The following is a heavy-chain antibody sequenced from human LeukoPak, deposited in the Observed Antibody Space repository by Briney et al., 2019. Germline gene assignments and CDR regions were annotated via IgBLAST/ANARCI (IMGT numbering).Heavy chain of an antibody. D-gene: IGHD2-15*01. CDR3: ARAFRPIGCSGGSCYSYYYYYMDV. CDR2: IYYSGST. J-gene: IGHJ6*03. CDR1: GGSISSYY. V-gene: IGHV4-59*01. Sequence: SETLSLTCTVSGGSISSYYWSWIRQPPGKGLEWIGYIYYSGSTNYNPSLKSRVTISVDTSKNQFSLKLSSVTAADTAVYYCARAFRPIGCSGGSCYSYYYYYMDVWGKGTTVTVSS.